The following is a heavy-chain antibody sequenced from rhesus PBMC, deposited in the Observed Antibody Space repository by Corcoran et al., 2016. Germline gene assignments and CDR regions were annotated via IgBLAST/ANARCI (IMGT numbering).Heavy chain of an antibody. Sequence: QVQLQESGPGLVKPSETLSLTCAVYGGSISGYYYWSWIRQRPGKGLELIGNIDGNSASTNYNPSLKNRVTLSKDTSKNQFSLKLSSVTAADTAVYYCARVGSRGNYFDYWGQGVLVTVSS. CDR1: GGSISGYYY. CDR2: IDGNSAST. CDR3: ARVGSRGNYFDY. D-gene: IGHD2-39*01. J-gene: IGHJ4*01. V-gene: IGHV4-143*01.